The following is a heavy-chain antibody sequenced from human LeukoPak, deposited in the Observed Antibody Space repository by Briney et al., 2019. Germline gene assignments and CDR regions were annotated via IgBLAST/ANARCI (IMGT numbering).Heavy chain of an antibody. V-gene: IGHV4-30-4*08. CDR3: ARSPTYGVPGPVEFDY. CDR2: IYYSGST. Sequence: KTSETLSLTCSVSAASISNGDYYWSWLRQPPGKGLEWIGYIYYSGSTYFNPSLKSRVTMSMDTSKNQFSLKLTSVTAADTAVYYCARSPTYGVPGPVEFDYWGQGTLVTVSS. J-gene: IGHJ4*02. CDR1: AASISNGDYY. D-gene: IGHD4-17*01.